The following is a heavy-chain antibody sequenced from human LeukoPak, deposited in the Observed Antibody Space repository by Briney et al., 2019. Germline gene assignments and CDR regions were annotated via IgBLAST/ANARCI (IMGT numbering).Heavy chain of an antibody. CDR1: GFTFSSYSM. Sequence: GSLRLSCAASGFTFSSYSMNWVRQSPGKGLEWIGEIHHSGDTDYNSSLKSRVTISLDKSKTQFSLTLNSVTAADTAVYYCARVAWIPIGGVIVTAFDYWGQGTLVTVSS. CDR3: ARVAWIPIGGVIVTAFDY. J-gene: IGHJ4*02. V-gene: IGHV4-4*02. CDR2: IHHSGDT. D-gene: IGHD3-16*02.